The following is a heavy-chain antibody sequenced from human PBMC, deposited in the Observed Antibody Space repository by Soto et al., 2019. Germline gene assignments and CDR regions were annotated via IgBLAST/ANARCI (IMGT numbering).Heavy chain of an antibody. CDR2: IYYSGST. V-gene: IGHV4-39*01. D-gene: IGHD3-3*01. CDR3: ARCEEWRNGMDV. CDR1: GGSISSSSYY. Sequence: PSETLSLTCTVSGGSISSSSYYWGWIRQPPGKGLEWIGSIYYSGSTYYNPSLKSRVTISADTSKNQFSLKLSSVTAADTAVYYCARCEEWRNGMDVWGQGTTVTVSS. J-gene: IGHJ6*02.